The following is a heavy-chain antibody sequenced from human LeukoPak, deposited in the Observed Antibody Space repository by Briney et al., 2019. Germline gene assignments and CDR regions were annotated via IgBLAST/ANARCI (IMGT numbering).Heavy chain of an antibody. V-gene: IGHV1-3*01. CDR1: GYTFAKYA. J-gene: IGHJ4*02. D-gene: IGHD3-22*01. CDR2: INAGNGNT. CDR3: AREEYYYDSSGQFDY. Sequence: ASVKVSCKASGYTFAKYAIHWVRQAPGQRLEWMGWINAGNGNTRYSQKFQGRVTMTRDTSTSTVYMELSSLRSEDTAVYYCAREEYYYDSSGQFDYWGQGTLVTVSS.